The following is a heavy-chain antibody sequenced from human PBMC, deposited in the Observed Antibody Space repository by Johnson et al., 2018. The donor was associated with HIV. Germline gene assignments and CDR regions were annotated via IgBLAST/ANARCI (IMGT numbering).Heavy chain of an antibody. J-gene: IGHJ3*02. V-gene: IGHV3-11*04. CDR1: GFTFSDYY. Sequence: QMLLVESGGGVVQPGRSLRLSCAVSGFTFSDYYMSWIRQAPGKGLEWISYISGSGGTMYSADSVKGRFTISRNNANNSLHLQMNNLRAEDTAVYYCASDLDYYDSSGYQAISYAFDIWGQGTMVTVSS. D-gene: IGHD3-22*01. CDR3: ASDLDYYDSSGYQAISYAFDI. CDR2: ISGSGGTM.